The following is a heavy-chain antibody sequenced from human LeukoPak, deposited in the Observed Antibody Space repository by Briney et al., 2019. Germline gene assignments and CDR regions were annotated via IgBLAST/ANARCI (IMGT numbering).Heavy chain of an antibody. V-gene: IGHV3-33*01. D-gene: IGHD3-16*01. J-gene: IGHJ4*02. Sequence: GRSLRLSCAASGFTFSSYGMHWVRQAPGKGLEWVAVIWYDGSNKYYADSVKGRFTISRDNSKNTLYLQMNSLRAEDTAVYYCARDQGAESFDYWGQGTLVTVSS. CDR1: GFTFSSYG. CDR2: IWYDGSNK. CDR3: ARDQGAESFDY.